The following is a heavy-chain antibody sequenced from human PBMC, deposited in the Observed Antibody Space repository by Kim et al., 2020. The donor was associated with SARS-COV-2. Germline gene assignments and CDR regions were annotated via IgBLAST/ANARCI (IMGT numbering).Heavy chain of an antibody. V-gene: IGHV3-74*01. Sequence: GGSLRLSCAASGFTFSSYWMHWVRQAPGKGLVWVSRINSDGNTANYADSVQGRLTISRDNAKNALYLQMNSLRAEDTAVYYCARGGRDAYKPLDYWRQGTLVTVSS. D-gene: IGHD1-1*01. CDR2: INSDGNTA. CDR3: ARGGRDAYKPLDY. J-gene: IGHJ4*02. CDR1: GFTFSSYW.